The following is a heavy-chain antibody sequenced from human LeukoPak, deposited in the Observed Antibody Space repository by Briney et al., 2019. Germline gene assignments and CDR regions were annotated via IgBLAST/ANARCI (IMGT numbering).Heavy chain of an antibody. D-gene: IGHD2-2*01. CDR2: ISSSSSTI. Sequence: GGSLRLSCAASGFTFSSYSMNWVRQAPGKGLEWVSYISSSSSTIYYADSVKGRFTISRDNAKNSLYLQMNSLRAEDSAVYYCAKGNRDCSSTSCYWAEHYYYYGMDVWGQGTTVTVSS. J-gene: IGHJ6*02. CDR1: GFTFSSYS. CDR3: AKGNRDCSSTSCYWAEHYYYYGMDV. V-gene: IGHV3-48*01.